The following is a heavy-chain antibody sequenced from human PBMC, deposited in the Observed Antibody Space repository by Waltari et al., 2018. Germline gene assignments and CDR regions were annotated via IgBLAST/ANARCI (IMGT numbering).Heavy chain of an antibody. Sequence: QVQLVQSGSEVKKPGASVKVSCQASGYAFNTYAITWVRQAPGKGLQWMGWINTDTGHPTYAPGFTGRFVFSLDTSVTTTFLQISDLRAEDTAVYFCARDHTIYGDYSSDLWGQGALVTVSS. CDR2: INTDTGHP. CDR1: GYAFNTYA. J-gene: IGHJ4*02. CDR3: ARDHTIYGDYSSDL. V-gene: IGHV7-4-1*02. D-gene: IGHD4-17*01.